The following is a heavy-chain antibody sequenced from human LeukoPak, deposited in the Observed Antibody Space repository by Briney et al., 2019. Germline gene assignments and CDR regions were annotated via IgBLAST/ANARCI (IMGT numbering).Heavy chain of an antibody. V-gene: IGHV1-69*13. CDR1: GGTFSSYA. CDR2: IIPIFGTG. D-gene: IGHD1-26*01. CDR3: ARSPQYSGSYSRY. J-gene: IGHJ4*02. Sequence: ASVKVSCKASGGTFSSYAISWVGQAPGQGLEWRGGIIPIFGTGNYAQKYQGRVTITADDFTSPAYMELSSLRSEDTAVYYCARSPQYSGSYSRYWGEGTLVTVSS.